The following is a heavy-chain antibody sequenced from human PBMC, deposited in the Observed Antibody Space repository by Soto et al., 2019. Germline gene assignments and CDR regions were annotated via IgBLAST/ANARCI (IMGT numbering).Heavy chain of an antibody. CDR2: ISSNGGST. D-gene: IGHD3-10*01. Sequence: GGSLRLSCAASGFTFSSYAMHWVRQAPGKGLEYVSAISSNGGSTYYANSVKGRFTISRDNSKNTLYLQMGSLRAEDMAVYYCARDSSRGVIRLDYWGQGTLVTVSS. CDR3: ARDSSRGVIRLDY. J-gene: IGHJ4*02. V-gene: IGHV3-64*01. CDR1: GFTFSSYA.